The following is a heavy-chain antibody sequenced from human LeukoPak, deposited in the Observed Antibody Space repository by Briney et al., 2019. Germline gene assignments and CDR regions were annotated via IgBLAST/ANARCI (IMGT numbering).Heavy chain of an antibody. CDR3: VRGAGGGDF. Sequence: GGSLRLSCAASGFNFSSYWMSWVRHTPDKGLEWVANLKPDGGEDNYVDSVRGRFTISRDNAKSSLYLQMNSLRGEDTAVYSCVRGAGGGDFWGQGTLVTVSS. D-gene: IGHD6-19*01. J-gene: IGHJ4*02. CDR2: LKPDGGED. CDR1: GFNFSSYW. V-gene: IGHV3-7*04.